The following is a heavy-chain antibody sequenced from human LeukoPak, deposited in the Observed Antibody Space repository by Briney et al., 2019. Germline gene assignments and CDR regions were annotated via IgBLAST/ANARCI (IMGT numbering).Heavy chain of an antibody. CDR2: INPNSGGT. Sequence: ASVKVSCKASGYTFTGYYMHWVRQAPGQGLEWMGWINPNSGGTNYAQKFQGRVTMTRDTSISTAYMELSRLRSDDTAVYYCARGYSSSSITNGYFDYWGQGTLVTVSS. CDR3: ARGYSSSSITNGYFDY. CDR1: GYTFTGYY. J-gene: IGHJ4*02. V-gene: IGHV1-2*02. D-gene: IGHD6-6*01.